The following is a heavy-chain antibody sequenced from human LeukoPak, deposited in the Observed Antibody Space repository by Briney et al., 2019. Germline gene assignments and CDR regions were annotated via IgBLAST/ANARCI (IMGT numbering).Heavy chain of an antibody. J-gene: IGHJ4*02. CDR1: GFTFSSYA. CDR2: ISGSGGTT. Sequence: GGSLRLSCAASGFTFSSYAMSWVRQAPGKGLEWVSAISGSGGTTYYADSVKGRFTISRDNSKNTLYLQMNSLRAEDTAVYYCARDSCSSTSCYWDDYWGQGTLVTVSS. V-gene: IGHV3-23*01. CDR3: ARDSCSSTSCYWDDY. D-gene: IGHD2-2*01.